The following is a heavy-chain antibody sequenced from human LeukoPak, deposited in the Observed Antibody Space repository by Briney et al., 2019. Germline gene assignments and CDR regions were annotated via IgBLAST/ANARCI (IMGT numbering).Heavy chain of an antibody. V-gene: IGHV3-23*01. Sequence: GGSLRLSCAASGFTFSSYAISWVRQAPGKGLEWVSVISGSGGSTYYADSVKGRFTISRDNSKNTLYLQMNSLRAEDTAVYYCALSFAVADGVWNYWGQGTLVTVSS. J-gene: IGHJ4*02. CDR3: ALSFAVADGVWNY. CDR2: ISGSGGST. CDR1: GFTFSSYA. D-gene: IGHD6-19*01.